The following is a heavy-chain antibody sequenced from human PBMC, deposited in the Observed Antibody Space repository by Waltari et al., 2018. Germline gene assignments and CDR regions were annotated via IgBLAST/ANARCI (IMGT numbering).Heavy chain of an antibody. D-gene: IGHD3-3*01. CDR2: ISGSGDDT. J-gene: IGHJ4*02. CDR3: AKVVSFWLRWAPNHGYVDY. CDR1: GFTFGSYA. V-gene: IGHV3-23*01. Sequence: EVKLLESGGGLLQPGGSLRLSCAASGFTFGSYAMSWIRQAPGKGLEWVSVISGSGDDTYYKDSGEGRFTISRDKSRSTLYLQVNSLRAEDTAVYFCAKVVSFWLRWAPNHGYVDYWGQGTLVTVSS.